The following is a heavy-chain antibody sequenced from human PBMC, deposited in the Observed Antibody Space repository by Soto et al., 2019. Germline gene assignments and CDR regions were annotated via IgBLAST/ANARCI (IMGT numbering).Heavy chain of an antibody. Sequence: QVQLVQSGAEVKRPGSSVKVSCKASGVTFSSYAITWVRQAPGQGLEWMGGIIPIFGTTNYAQSFQGRVTLTADESTTTDYMELSSLRSEDTAVYYCARVPKLHYYESRSAGRGFYYFHAMDVWGQGTTVTVSS. CDR3: ARVPKLHYYESRSAGRGFYYFHAMDV. CDR1: GVTFSSYA. V-gene: IGHV1-69*01. D-gene: IGHD3-22*01. J-gene: IGHJ6*02. CDR2: IIPIFGTT.